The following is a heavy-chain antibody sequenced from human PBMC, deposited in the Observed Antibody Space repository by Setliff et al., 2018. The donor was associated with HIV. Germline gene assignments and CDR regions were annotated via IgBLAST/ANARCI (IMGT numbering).Heavy chain of an antibody. V-gene: IGHV4-59*08. CDR1: GDSISSYY. Sequence: SETLSLTCNVSGDSISSYYWSWIRQPPGKGLEWLGYVSYSGSTNFNPPLESRLAMSVDMFKNHFSLKLRSVTAADTAVYYCARHGHFYDSSSSDAFDIWGHGTMVTVSS. CDR3: ARHGHFYDSSSSDAFDI. J-gene: IGHJ3*02. CDR2: VSYSGST. D-gene: IGHD3-22*01.